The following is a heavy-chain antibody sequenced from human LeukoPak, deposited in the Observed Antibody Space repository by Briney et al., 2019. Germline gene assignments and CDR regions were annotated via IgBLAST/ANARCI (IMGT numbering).Heavy chain of an antibody. D-gene: IGHD2-21*02. CDR1: GFTFSSYA. CDR2: ISGSGGTT. CDR3: AKARSLTCGGDCYQIDY. J-gene: IGHJ4*02. V-gene: IGHV3-23*01. Sequence: GGSLRLSCAASGFTFSSYAMSWVRRAPGKGLEWVSGISGSGGTTYYADSVKGRFTISRDNSKNTLSLEMNGLRAEDTAVYYCAKARSLTCGGDCYQIDYWGQGTLVIVSS.